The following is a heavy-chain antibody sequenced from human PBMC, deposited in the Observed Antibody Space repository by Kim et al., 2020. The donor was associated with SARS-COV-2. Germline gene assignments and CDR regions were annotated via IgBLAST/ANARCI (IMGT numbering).Heavy chain of an antibody. CDR2: ISGSGGST. CDR1: GFTFSSYA. CDR3: AKDPNPRGSGSYTLFDY. J-gene: IGHJ4*02. D-gene: IGHD3-10*01. V-gene: IGHV3-23*01. Sequence: GGSLRLSCAASGFTFSSYAMSWVRQAPGKGLEWVSAISGSGGSTYYADSVKGRFTISRDNSKNTLYLQMNSLRAEDTAVYYCAKDPNPRGSGSYTLFDYWGQGTLVTVSS.